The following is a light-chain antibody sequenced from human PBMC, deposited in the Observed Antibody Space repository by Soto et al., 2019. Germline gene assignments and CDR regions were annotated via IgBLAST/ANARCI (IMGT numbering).Light chain of an antibody. CDR2: DAS. CDR1: QSVSRN. J-gene: IGKJ2*01. Sequence: EIVMTQSPATLSVSPGERVTLSCRASQSVSRNLAWYQQKPGQAPRLLIYDASTRATGIPAGFSGSGSETEFILTISSLQSEDFAVYYCQQYHNWPPYTFGQGAKLEIK. V-gene: IGKV3-15*01. CDR3: QQYHNWPPYT.